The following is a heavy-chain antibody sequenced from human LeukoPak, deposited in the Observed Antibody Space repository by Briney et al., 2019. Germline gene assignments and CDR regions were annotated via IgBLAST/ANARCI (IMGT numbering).Heavy chain of an antibody. Sequence: GGSLRLSCTASGLTLSNYWMIWVRQAPGKGLQWVAKIKRDGSEKYYVDSVKGRFTISRDNAENSLYLQMNSLRVEDTAVYYCAARSSGNPYFWGQGTLVTVSS. CDR2: IKRDGSEK. CDR3: AARSSGNPYF. D-gene: IGHD1-26*01. J-gene: IGHJ4*02. CDR1: GLTLSNYW. V-gene: IGHV3-7*03.